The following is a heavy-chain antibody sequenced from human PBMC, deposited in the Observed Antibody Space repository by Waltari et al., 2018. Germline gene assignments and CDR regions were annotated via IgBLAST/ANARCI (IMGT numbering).Heavy chain of an antibody. CDR2: IYSGGSP. CDR1: GASVTNGGYY. Sequence: QVQLQESGPGLVKPSQTLSLICSVSGASVTNGGYYCTWIRHLPGKGREWIGYIYSGGSPFYNPSLRGRVGISIDTSKNQFSLTLTSVTAADTAVYYCARDSRLLNENWFGPWGQGTQVTVSS. V-gene: IGHV4-31*03. J-gene: IGHJ5*01. D-gene: IGHD2-21*02. CDR3: ARDSRLLNENWFGP.